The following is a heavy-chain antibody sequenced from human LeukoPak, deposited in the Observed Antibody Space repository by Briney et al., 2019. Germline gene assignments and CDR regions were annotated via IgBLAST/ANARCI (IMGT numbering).Heavy chain of an antibody. Sequence: ASVTVSCKASGYAFTGYYMHWVRQDPGQGLEWTGWMNPNSGDTTYAQKFQGRVTMTRDTSISTAYMELSRLRSDDTAVYYCARVADYSPGLTNVPYWGQGTLVTVSS. V-gene: IGHV1-2*02. D-gene: IGHD1-26*01. CDR1: GYAFTGYY. CDR2: MNPNSGDT. CDR3: ARVADYSPGLTNVPY. J-gene: IGHJ4*02.